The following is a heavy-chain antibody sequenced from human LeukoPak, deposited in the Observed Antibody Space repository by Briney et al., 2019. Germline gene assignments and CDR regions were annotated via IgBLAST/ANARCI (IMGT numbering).Heavy chain of an antibody. V-gene: IGHV4-30-4*08. Sequence: SQTLSLTCTVSGSSISSGDYYWSWIRQPPGKGLEWIGYIYYSGSTYYNPSLKSRVTISVDTSKNQFSLKLSSVTAADTAVYYCARAVGLDIVVVPAEWCFDLWGRGTLVTVSS. CDR2: IYYSGST. CDR1: GSSISSGDYY. D-gene: IGHD2-2*03. CDR3: ARAVGLDIVVVPAEWCFDL. J-gene: IGHJ2*01.